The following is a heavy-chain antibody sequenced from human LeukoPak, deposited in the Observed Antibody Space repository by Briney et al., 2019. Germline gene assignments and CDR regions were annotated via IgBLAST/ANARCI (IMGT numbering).Heavy chain of an antibody. D-gene: IGHD3-3*01. CDR3: ARGQTIEDAGLDY. Sequence: ASVKVSCKSSGYTCTSYYMHWLRQSPGQGLEWRVIINPSVGSTSYAQKFQGRVTMTTDTSTSTVYMVLISLRSEDTAVYYCARGQTIEDAGLDYWGQGTLVTVS. J-gene: IGHJ4*02. V-gene: IGHV1-46*01. CDR1: GYTCTSYY. CDR2: INPSVGST.